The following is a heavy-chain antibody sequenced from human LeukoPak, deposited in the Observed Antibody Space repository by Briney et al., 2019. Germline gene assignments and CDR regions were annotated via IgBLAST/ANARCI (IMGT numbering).Heavy chain of an antibody. Sequence: GGSLRLSCAASGFTFSSYGMHWVRQAPGKGLEWVAVISYDGSNKYYADSVKGRFTISRDNSKNTLYLQMNSLRAEDTAVYYCAKDRDGWWELYYFDYWGQGTLVTVSS. CDR2: ISYDGSNK. CDR3: AKDRDGWWELYYFDY. J-gene: IGHJ4*02. CDR1: GFTFSSYG. V-gene: IGHV3-30*18. D-gene: IGHD1-26*01.